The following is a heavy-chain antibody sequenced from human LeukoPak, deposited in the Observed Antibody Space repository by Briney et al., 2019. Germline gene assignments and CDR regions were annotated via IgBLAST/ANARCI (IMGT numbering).Heavy chain of an antibody. J-gene: IGHJ5*02. V-gene: IGHV4-39*07. CDR2: IYYSGST. D-gene: IGHD3-16*01. CDR3: ATFGGSAFDP. CDR1: GGSISSSSYY. Sequence: SETLSLTCTVSGGSISSSSYYWGWIRQPPGKGLEWIGSIYYSGSTYYNPSLKSRVTISVDTSKNQFSLKLSSVTAADTAVYYCATFGGSAFDPWGQGTLVTVSS.